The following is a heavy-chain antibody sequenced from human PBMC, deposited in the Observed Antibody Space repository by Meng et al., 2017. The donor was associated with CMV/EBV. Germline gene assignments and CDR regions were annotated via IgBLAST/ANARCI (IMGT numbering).Heavy chain of an antibody. Sequence: QVQPVQSGDEVKRPGSSVKVSCKASGGTFSSYAISWVRQAPGQGLEWMGRIIPIFGTANYAQKFQGRVTITADESTSTAYMELSSLRSEDTAVYYCARGSGAGTTWSYFDYWGQGTLVTVSS. V-gene: IGHV1-69*15. D-gene: IGHD1-7*01. CDR3: ARGSGAGTTWSYFDY. CDR2: IIPIFGTA. J-gene: IGHJ4*02. CDR1: GGTFSSYA.